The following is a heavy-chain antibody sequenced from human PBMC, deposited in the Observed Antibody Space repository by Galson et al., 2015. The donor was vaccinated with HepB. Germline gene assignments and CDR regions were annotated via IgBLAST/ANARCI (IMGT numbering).Heavy chain of an antibody. CDR2: IHYSGSS. CDR1: SDSISSYY. V-gene: IGHV4-59*08. CDR3: ARLFRAYSSGWGYFDY. Sequence: SETLSLTCNVSSDSISSYYWTWIRQPPGKGLEWIGYIHYSGSSDYNPSLKSRVAISVDTSRNQFSLKLRSVTAADTAVYYCARLFRAYSSGWGYFDYWGLGALVTVSS. J-gene: IGHJ4*02. D-gene: IGHD6-19*01.